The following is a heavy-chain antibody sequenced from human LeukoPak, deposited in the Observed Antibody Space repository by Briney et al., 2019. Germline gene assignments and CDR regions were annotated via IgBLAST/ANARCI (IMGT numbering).Heavy chain of an antibody. D-gene: IGHD2-21*02. V-gene: IGHV4-61*01. CDR3: ARDPGDSWYFDL. CDR1: GGSVSGGSYY. CDR2: IYYSGST. Sequence: SETLSLTCTVSGGSVSGGSYYWSWIRQPPGKGLEWIGYIYYSGSTNYNPSLKTRVTISVDTSGNQFSLKLSSVTAADTAVYYCARDPGDSWYFDLWGRGTLVTVSS. J-gene: IGHJ2*01.